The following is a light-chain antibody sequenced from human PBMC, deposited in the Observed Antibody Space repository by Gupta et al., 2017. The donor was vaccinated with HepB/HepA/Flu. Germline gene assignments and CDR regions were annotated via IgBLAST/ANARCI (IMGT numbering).Light chain of an antibody. CDR1: RSNIGAGYD. CDR2: DNS. CDR3: QSYDSSRVWV. Sequence: QSVLTPPPSVSGAPGQRVPISCTGRRSNIGAGYDVHWYQQLPGTAHKLLIYDNSNGASGVPDRFSGSKSGTSASLAITGLQAEEEADYYGQSYDSSRVWVFGGGTKLTVL. J-gene: IGLJ3*02. V-gene: IGLV1-40*01.